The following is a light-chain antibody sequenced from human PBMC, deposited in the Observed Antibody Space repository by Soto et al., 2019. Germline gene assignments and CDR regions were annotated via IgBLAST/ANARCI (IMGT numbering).Light chain of an antibody. CDR2: GAS. CDR3: EQYDSSTLFT. Sequence: EIVLTQSPGTLSLSPGERATLSFRASQSVSSSYLAWYQQKPGQAPRLLIYGASNRATGIPNRFSGSGSGTYFTHNLSRAEPQDFSVDYGEQYDSSTLFTFGPGTTVDIK. J-gene: IGKJ3*01. CDR1: QSVSSSY. V-gene: IGKV3-20*01.